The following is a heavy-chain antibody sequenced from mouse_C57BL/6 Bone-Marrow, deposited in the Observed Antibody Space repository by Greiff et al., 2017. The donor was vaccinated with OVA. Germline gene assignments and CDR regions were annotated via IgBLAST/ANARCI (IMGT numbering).Heavy chain of an antibody. CDR3: ARQSTMITTDYYAMDY. D-gene: IGHD2-4*01. CDR1: GFTFSSYG. CDR2: ISSGGSYT. J-gene: IGHJ4*01. V-gene: IGHV5-6*01. Sequence: EVKLMESGGDLVKPGGSLKPSCAASGFTFSSYGMSWVRQTPDKRLEWVATISSGGSYTYYPDSVKGRFTISRDNAKNTLYLQMSSLKSEDTAMYYCARQSTMITTDYYAMDYWGQGTSVTVSS.